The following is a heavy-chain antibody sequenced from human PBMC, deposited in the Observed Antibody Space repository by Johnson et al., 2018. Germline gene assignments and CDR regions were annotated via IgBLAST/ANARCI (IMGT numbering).Heavy chain of an antibody. Sequence: SLRLSCVASGFTFNRYGMHWVRQAPGKGLEWVAVISYDGSSQYHADSVKGRFTLSRDNSKNTLYLQMKSLRAEDTAVYYCAKDRVSAGGFAFDIWGQGAMGTVSS. CDR2: ISYDGSSQ. D-gene: IGHD6-13*01. V-gene: IGHV3-30*18. CDR1: GFTFNRYG. J-gene: IGHJ3*02. CDR3: AKDRVSAGGFAFDI.